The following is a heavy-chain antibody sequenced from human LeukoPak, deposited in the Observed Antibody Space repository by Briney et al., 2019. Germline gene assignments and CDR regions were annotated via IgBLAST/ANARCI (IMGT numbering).Heavy chain of an antibody. J-gene: IGHJ4*02. Sequence: SVKVSCKASGYTFTSYAMNWVRQAPGQGLEWMGGIIPIFGTANYAQKFQGRVTITADESTSTAYMELSSLRSEDTAVYYCARQNYSYGYVWPYPADYWGQGTLVTVSS. CDR3: ARQNYSYGYVWPYPADY. D-gene: IGHD5-18*01. CDR1: GYTFTSYA. CDR2: IIPIFGTA. V-gene: IGHV1-69*13.